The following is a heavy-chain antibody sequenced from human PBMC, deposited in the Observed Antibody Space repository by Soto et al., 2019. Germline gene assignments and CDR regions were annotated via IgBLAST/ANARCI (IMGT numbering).Heavy chain of an antibody. CDR2: TTYDGGIK. CDR1: GFSFSSYG. V-gene: IGHV3-30*03. D-gene: IGHD1-1*01. J-gene: IGHJ6*02. Sequence: GSLRLAGTASGFSFSSYGMEWVRLAPGKGLEWVAATTYDGGIKHYVDSVKGRFTISRDNSKNTLYLQMNSLRVEDTATYYCAGALENPYFYYGLNVWGQGTTVTVSS. CDR3: AGALENPYFYYGLNV.